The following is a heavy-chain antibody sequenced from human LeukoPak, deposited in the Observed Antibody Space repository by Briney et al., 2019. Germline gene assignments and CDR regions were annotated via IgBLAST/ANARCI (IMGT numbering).Heavy chain of an antibody. V-gene: IGHV3-48*01. J-gene: IGHJ6*02. Sequence: GGSLRLSCAASGFTFSSYSMNWVRQAPVKGLEWVSYISSSSSTIYYADSVKGRFTISRDNAKNSLYLQMNSLRAEDTAVYYCARDWTYYYGSGSLHYYGMDVWGQGTTVTVSS. CDR3: ARDWTYYYGSGSLHYYGMDV. D-gene: IGHD3-10*01. CDR1: GFTFSSYS. CDR2: ISSSSSTI.